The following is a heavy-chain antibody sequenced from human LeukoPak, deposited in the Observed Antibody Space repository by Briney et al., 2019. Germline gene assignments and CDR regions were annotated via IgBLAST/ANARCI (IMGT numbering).Heavy chain of an antibody. J-gene: IGHJ4*02. Sequence: GGSLRLSCAASGFTFSNYGMHWVRQAPGKGLEWVSVIYSGGDTYYADSVKGRFIISRDNSKNMIYLEMSSLKAEDTAVYYCAKERNLEIAVAGTIFDYWGQGTLVTVSS. D-gene: IGHD6-19*01. V-gene: IGHV3-NL1*01. CDR2: IYSGGDT. CDR1: GFTFSNYG. CDR3: AKERNLEIAVAGTIFDY.